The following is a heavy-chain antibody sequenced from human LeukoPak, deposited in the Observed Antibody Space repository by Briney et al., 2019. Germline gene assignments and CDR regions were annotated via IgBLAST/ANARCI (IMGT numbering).Heavy chain of an antibody. Sequence: GGSLRLSCAVSGLTFSGYWMHWVRQAPGKGLVWVSRINSDGSSTIYADSVQGRFTISRDNAKNTLYLQMNSLRAEDTAVYFCTRGTGSYYSLGYWGQGTLVTVSS. CDR1: GLTFSGYW. J-gene: IGHJ4*02. CDR3: TRGTGSYYSLGY. V-gene: IGHV3-74*01. CDR2: INSDGSST. D-gene: IGHD3-10*01.